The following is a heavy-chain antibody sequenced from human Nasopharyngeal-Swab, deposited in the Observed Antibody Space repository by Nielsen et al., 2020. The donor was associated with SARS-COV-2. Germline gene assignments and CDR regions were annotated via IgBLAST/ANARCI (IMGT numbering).Heavy chain of an antibody. CDR3: AGARYNWNLDYFDY. Sequence: GESLKISCAASEFTFNNYWMSWVRQAPGKGLEWVANIKQDGSERYYVDSVKGRFTISRDNAKNSLFLQMNSLRAEDTAVYYCAGARYNWNLDYFDYWGQGTLATVSS. J-gene: IGHJ4*02. V-gene: IGHV3-7*01. CDR1: EFTFNNYW. D-gene: IGHD1-7*01. CDR2: IKQDGSER.